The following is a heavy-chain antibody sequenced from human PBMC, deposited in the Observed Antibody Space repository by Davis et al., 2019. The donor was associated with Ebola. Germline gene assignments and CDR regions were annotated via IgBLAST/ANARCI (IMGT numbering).Heavy chain of an antibody. CDR3: ARQYGFSYGYFDS. D-gene: IGHD5-18*01. CDR1: GDMFRSYW. Sequence: KVSCKTSGDMFRSYWIAWVRQMPGKGLEWMGSIYLGDSDTRYSPSFQGQVTISGDKSISTAYLQWDNLKASDTAMYYYARQYGFSYGYFDSWGQGTLVTVSS. CDR2: IYLGDSDT. V-gene: IGHV5-51*01. J-gene: IGHJ4*02.